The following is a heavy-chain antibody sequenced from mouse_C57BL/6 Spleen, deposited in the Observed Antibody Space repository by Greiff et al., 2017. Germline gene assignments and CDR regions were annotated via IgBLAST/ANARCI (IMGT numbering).Heavy chain of an antibody. CDR1: GYTFTSYW. Sequence: QVQLLQPGAELVKPGASVKLSCTASGYTFTSYWMHWVQQTPGRGLEWIGRISPNSGGTKYNEKFKSKATLTVAKPSSTAYMQRSSLTSEDSAVYYCARWRFKVYAMGYWGQGTSVSVSS. CDR2: ISPNSGGT. CDR3: ARWRFKVYAMGY. J-gene: IGHJ4*01. V-gene: IGHV1-72*01.